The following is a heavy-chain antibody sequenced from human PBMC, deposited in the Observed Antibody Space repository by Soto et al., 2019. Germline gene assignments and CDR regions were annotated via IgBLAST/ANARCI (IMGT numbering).Heavy chain of an antibody. Sequence: SETLFLTCTVSGGSISSSSYYWGWIRQPPGKGLEWIGSIYYSGSTYYNPSLKSRVTISVDTSKNQFSLKLSSVTAADTAVYYCARRKYYDILTGYWIHDAFDIWGQGTMVTVSS. CDR2: IYYSGST. D-gene: IGHD3-9*01. J-gene: IGHJ3*02. CDR1: GGSISSSSYY. V-gene: IGHV4-39*01. CDR3: ARRKYYDILTGYWIHDAFDI.